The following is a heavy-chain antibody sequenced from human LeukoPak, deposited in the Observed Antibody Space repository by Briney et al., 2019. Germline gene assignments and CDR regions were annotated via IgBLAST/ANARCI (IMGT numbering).Heavy chain of an antibody. D-gene: IGHD6-13*01. CDR3: AVKVAATGFY. Sequence: PSETLSLTCTVSAASISSVGYYWSWIRPHPGTGLEAIWYMSYGGDTFYNASLKSRVTMSLDTSKNQILLKLNTVTAADTAVYYCAVKVAATGFYWGQRTLVSVSS. V-gene: IGHV4-31*03. CDR2: MSYGGDT. J-gene: IGHJ4*02. CDR1: AASISSVGYY.